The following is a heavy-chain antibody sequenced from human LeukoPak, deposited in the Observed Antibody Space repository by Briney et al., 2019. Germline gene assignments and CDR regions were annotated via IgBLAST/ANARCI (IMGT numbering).Heavy chain of an antibody. J-gene: IGHJ3*01. CDR3: ARVNMDGFDV. V-gene: IGHV5-51*01. CDR1: GYSFTNYW. CDR2: THLGNSDT. Sequence: GESLKISCKGSGYSFTNYWIGWVRQMPGKGLEWMGITHLGNSDTRYSPSFQGQVTISVDKSISTAYLQWSSLKASDTAVYYCARVNMDGFDVWGQGTMVTVSS. D-gene: IGHD1/OR15-1a*01.